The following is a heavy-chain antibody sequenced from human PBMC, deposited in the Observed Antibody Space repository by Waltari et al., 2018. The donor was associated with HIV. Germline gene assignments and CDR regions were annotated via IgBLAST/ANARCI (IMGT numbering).Heavy chain of an antibody. D-gene: IGHD3-3*01. CDR2: IKSKTDGGTT. Sequence: EVQLVESGGGLVKPGGSLGLSCAASGFTFSNAWMSWVRQAPGKGLEWVGRIKSKTDGGTTDYAAPVKGRFTISRDDSKNTLYLQMNSLKTEDTAVYYCTIRTIFGALQHWGQGTLVTVSS. V-gene: IGHV3-15*01. CDR1: GFTFSNAW. CDR3: TIRTIFGALQH. J-gene: IGHJ1*01.